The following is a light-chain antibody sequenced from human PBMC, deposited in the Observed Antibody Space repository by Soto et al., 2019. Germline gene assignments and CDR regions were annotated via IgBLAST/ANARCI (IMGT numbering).Light chain of an antibody. Sequence: QSALTQPPSESGSPGQSVTISCTGTSSDVGGYNYVSWYQQHPGKAPKLMIYEVSKRPSGVPDRFSGSKSGNTASLTVSGLQAEDDADYYCSSYADSNNYVFGTGTKLTVL. V-gene: IGLV2-8*01. CDR3: SSYADSNNYV. CDR1: SSDVGGYNY. CDR2: EVS. J-gene: IGLJ1*01.